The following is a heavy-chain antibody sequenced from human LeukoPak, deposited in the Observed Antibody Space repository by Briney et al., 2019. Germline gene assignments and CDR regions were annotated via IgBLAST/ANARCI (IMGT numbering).Heavy chain of an antibody. J-gene: IGHJ4*02. Sequence: PSETLSLTCAVYGGSFSGYYWSWIRQPPGKGLEWIGEINHSGSTNYNPSLKSRVTISVDTSKNQFSLKLSSVTAADTAVYYCARGGSSSSWYVSSFDYWGQGTLVTVSS. V-gene: IGHV4-34*01. CDR3: ARGGSSSSWYVSSFDY. D-gene: IGHD6-13*01. CDR1: GGSFSGYY. CDR2: INHSGST.